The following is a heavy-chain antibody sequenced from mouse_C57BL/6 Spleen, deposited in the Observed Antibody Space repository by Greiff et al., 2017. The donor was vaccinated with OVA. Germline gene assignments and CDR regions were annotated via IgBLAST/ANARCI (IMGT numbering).Heavy chain of an antibody. J-gene: IGHJ2*01. CDR1: GYTFTSYW. D-gene: IGHD4-1*02. CDR2: IDPSDSYT. V-gene: IGHV1-50*01. CDR3: ARSLQLGSIDY. Sequence: QVQLKQPGAELVKPGASVKLSCKASGYTFTSYWMQWVKQRPGQGLEWIGEIDPSDSYTNYNQKFKGKATLTVDTSSSTAYMQLSSLTSEDSAVYYCARSLQLGSIDYWGQGTTLTVSS.